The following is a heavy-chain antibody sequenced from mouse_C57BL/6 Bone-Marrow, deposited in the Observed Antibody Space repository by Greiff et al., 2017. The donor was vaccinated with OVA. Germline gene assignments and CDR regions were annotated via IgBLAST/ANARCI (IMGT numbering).Heavy chain of an antibody. CDR1: GFNIKDDY. Sequence: EVQLQQSGAELVRPGASVKLSCTASGFNIKDDYMHWVKQRPEQGLEWIGWIDPENGDTEYASKFQGKATITADKSSNTAYLQLSSLTSEDTAVYYCTTDWDYFDYWGQGTTLTVSS. J-gene: IGHJ2*01. CDR3: TTDWDYFDY. CDR2: IDPENGDT. V-gene: IGHV14-4*01. D-gene: IGHD4-1*01.